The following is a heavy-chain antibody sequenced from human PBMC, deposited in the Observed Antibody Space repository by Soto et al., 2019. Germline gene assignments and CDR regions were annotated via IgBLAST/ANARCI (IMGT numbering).Heavy chain of an antibody. D-gene: IGHD7-27*01. CDR1: GGSISSNY. J-gene: IGHJ4*02. CDR2: IYYSGST. V-gene: IGHV4-59*12. Sequence: SETLSLTCTVSGGSISSNYWSWIRQPPGKGLEWIGYIYYSGSTNYNPSLKSRVTISRDNAKNSLFLQMNNLTVEDTAVYYCAKENWANPDSWGQGTLVTVSS. CDR3: AKENWANPDS.